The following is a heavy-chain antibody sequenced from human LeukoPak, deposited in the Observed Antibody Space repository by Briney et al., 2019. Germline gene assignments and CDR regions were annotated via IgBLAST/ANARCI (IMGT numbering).Heavy chain of an antibody. V-gene: IGHV3-66*01. CDR3: ARSLLYDTSV. J-gene: IGHJ4*02. D-gene: IGHD3-22*01. CDR1: GFTVSSNY. Sequence: PGGSLRLSCAASGFTVSSNYMSWVRQAPGKGLEWVSVIYSGGSTYYADSVKGRFTITRDNSKNTLYLQMNSLRAEDTAVYYCARSLLYDTSVWGQGTLVTVSS. CDR2: IYSGGST.